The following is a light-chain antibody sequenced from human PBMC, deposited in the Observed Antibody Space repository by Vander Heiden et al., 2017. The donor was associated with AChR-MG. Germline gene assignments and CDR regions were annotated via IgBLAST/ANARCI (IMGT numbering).Light chain of an antibody. CDR3: QQDGKSPWT. CDR2: GAS. CDR1: QSVASIY. Sequence: EIVLTQSPGTLSLSPGERATFSCRASQSVASIYFAWYQQKPGQAPRLLIHGASYRATGIPDRFSGSGSGTDFTLTISRLEPEDFAVYYCQQDGKSPWTFGQGTTVEIK. J-gene: IGKJ1*01. V-gene: IGKV3-20*01.